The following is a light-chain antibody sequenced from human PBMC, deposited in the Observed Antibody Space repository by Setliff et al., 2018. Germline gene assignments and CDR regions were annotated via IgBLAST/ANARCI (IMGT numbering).Light chain of an antibody. CDR2: GAS. CDR3: LHYINWPYT. CDR1: EAVSNH. J-gene: IGKJ2*01. Sequence: VMTQSPATPSASPGERATLSCRASEAVSNHLIWYQQKPGQPPRLLIYGASTRPTGIPARFSGSGSGTEFTLTISGLQSEDFAVYYCLHYINWPYTFGQGTKVDIK. V-gene: IGKV3-15*01.